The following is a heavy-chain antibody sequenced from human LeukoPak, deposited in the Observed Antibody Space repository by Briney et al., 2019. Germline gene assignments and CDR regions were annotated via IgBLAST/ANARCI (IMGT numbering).Heavy chain of an antibody. CDR3: ARGHVSGGGLYYFNS. D-gene: IGHD2-8*02. CDR2: MNPNNGKT. V-gene: IGHV1-8*03. Sequence: ASVKVSCKASGYIFTSLDINWVRQAPGQGLEWMGWMNPNNGKTAYAQKFQGRVTITRNTALTTAYMELSSLRSDDTAVYYCARGHVSGGGLYYFNSWGQGTLVTVSS. J-gene: IGHJ4*02. CDR1: GYIFTSLD.